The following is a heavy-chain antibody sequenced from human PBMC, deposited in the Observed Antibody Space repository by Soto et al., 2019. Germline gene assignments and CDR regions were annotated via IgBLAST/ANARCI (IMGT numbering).Heavy chain of an antibody. CDR1: GFTFGSYA. CDR2: ISASGGSI. CDR3: AKDLTEASDY. Sequence: SGGSLRLSCAASGFTFGSYAMSWVRQAPGKGLAWVSSISASGGSIYYADSVKGRFTISRDNSRNTLYLQVNSLRAEDTAVYYCAKDLTEASDYWGQGTLVTVSS. V-gene: IGHV3-23*01. D-gene: IGHD1-20*01. J-gene: IGHJ4*02.